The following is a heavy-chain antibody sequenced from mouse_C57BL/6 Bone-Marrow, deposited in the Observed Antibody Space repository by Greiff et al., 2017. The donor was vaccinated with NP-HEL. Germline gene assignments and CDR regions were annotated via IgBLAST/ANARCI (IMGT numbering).Heavy chain of an antibody. J-gene: IGHJ1*03. D-gene: IGHD1-1*01. CDR3: ARRGTTVDLYWYFDV. V-gene: IGHV5-15*04. Sequence: DVKLVESGGGLVQPGGSLKLSCAASGFTFSDYGMAWVRQAPRKGPEWVAFISNLAYSIYYADTVTGRFTISRENAKNTLYLEMSSLRSEDTAMYYCARRGTTVDLYWYFDVWGTGTTVTVSS. CDR1: GFTFSDYG. CDR2: ISNLAYSI.